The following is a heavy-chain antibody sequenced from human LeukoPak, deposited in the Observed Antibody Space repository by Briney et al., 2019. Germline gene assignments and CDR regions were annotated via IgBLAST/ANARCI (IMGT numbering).Heavy chain of an antibody. CDR1: GGTFSSYA. V-gene: IGHV1-69*13. D-gene: IGHD5-12*01. CDR3: ARPELRGYSGYDPLSDAFDI. CDR2: IIPIFGTA. Sequence: SVKVSCKASGGTFSSYAISWVRQAPGQGPEWMGGIIPIFGTAKYAQKLQDRVTITADESTNTVYMELSSLRSEDTAVYYRARPELRGYSGYDPLSDAFDIWGQGTMVTISS. J-gene: IGHJ3*02.